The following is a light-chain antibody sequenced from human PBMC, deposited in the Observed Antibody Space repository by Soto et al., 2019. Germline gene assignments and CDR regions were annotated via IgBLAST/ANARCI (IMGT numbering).Light chain of an antibody. Sequence: DIQMTQSPSSLSASVGDRVTITCRASHTISDYLNWYQQKPGKAPKVLIYAASSLQNGVPSRFSGSGSGTEFTLTISSLQPEDSVTYYCQKSYNTRAFGQGTKVHI. CDR1: HTISDY. V-gene: IGKV1-39*01. CDR3: QKSYNTRA. CDR2: AAS. J-gene: IGKJ2*01.